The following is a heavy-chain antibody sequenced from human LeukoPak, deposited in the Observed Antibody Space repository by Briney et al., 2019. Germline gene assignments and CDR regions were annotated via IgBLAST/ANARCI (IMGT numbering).Heavy chain of an antibody. CDR2: FYGDGDK. Sequence: ESGPTLVKPTQTLTVTCSFSGFSLTTPVKNVGWIRQPPGKALEWLGVFYGDGDKSYSPSLKSRLTISQDTSKDQVVLTMANMDPADTATYYCVHRSGGWPYYFDYWGQRVLVTVSS. D-gene: IGHD6-19*01. CDR3: VHRSGGWPYYFDY. V-gene: IGHV2-5*02. CDR1: GFSLTTPVKN. J-gene: IGHJ4*02.